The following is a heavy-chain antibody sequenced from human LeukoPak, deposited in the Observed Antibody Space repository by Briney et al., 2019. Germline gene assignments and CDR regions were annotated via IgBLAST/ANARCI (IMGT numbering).Heavy chain of an antibody. CDR1: GGSFSGYY. CDR3: ALKDYYYYYGMDV. J-gene: IGHJ6*02. CDR2: INHSGST. Sequence: SETLSLTCAVYGGSFSGYYWSWIRQPPGKGLEWIGEINHSGSTNYDPSLKSRVTISVDTSKNQFSLKLSSVTAADTAVCYCALKDYYYYYGMDVWGQGTTVTVSS. V-gene: IGHV4-34*01.